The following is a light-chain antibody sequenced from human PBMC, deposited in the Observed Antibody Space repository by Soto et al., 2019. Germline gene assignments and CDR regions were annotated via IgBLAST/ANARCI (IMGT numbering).Light chain of an antibody. CDR2: EVT. V-gene: IGLV2-8*01. CDR1: SSDVGGYNY. J-gene: IGLJ1*01. CDR3: CSYAGSNNLKV. Sequence: QSALTQPPSASGSPGQSVTISCTGTSSDVGGYNYVSWYQQHPGKAPKLMIYEVTKRPSGVPDRFSGSKSGNTASLTVSGLQAEDEAYYYCCSYAGSNNLKVFGTGTKLTVL.